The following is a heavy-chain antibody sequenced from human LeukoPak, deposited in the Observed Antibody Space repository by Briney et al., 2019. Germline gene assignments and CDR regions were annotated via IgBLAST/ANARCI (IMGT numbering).Heavy chain of an antibody. CDR2: ISGSGGST. J-gene: IGHJ4*02. Sequence: GGSLRLSCAASGFTFSSYGMSWVRQAPGKGLEWVSAISGSGGSTYYADSVKGRFTISRDNSKNTLYLQMNSLRAEDTAVYYCAKDSVITFGGVISPRYYFDYWGQGTLVTVSS. CDR1: GFTFSSYG. CDR3: AKDSVITFGGVISPRYYFDY. V-gene: IGHV3-23*01. D-gene: IGHD3-16*02.